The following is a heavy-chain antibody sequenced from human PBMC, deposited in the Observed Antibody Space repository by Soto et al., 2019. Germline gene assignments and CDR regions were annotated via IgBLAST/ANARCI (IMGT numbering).Heavy chain of an antibody. V-gene: IGHV3-7*03. CDR2: IKQDGSEK. CDR3: ARDRGYYYDSSGYRTLDY. CDR1: GFTFSSYW. D-gene: IGHD3-22*01. J-gene: IGHJ4*02. Sequence: QPGGSLRLSCAASGFTFSSYWMSWVRQAPGKGLEWVANIKQDGSEKYYVDSVKGRFTISRDNAKNSLYLQMNSLRAEDTAVYYCARDRGYYYDSSGYRTLDYWGQGTLVTVSS.